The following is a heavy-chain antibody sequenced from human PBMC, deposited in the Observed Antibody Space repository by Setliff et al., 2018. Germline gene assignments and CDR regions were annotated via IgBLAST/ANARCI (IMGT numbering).Heavy chain of an antibody. CDR1: GDSMNSGVYY. V-gene: IGHV4-61*02. Sequence: SETLSLTCKVSGDSMNSGVYYWTWIRQPAGKGLEWIGRLYTSGDTNYNPSLKSRVPMSLDTSKTQFSLKLNSMTTADTAVYYCARGGTYRYFDYWGQGALVTVSS. CDR3: ARGGTYRYFDY. CDR2: LYTSGDT. J-gene: IGHJ4*02.